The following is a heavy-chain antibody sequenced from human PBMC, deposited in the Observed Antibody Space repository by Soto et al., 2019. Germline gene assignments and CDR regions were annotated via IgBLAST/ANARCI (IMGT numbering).Heavy chain of an antibody. D-gene: IGHD3-22*01. CDR3: ACSWYYDSSGYLDC. CDR1: GGSISSYY. CDR2: IYTSGST. V-gene: IGHV4-4*07. J-gene: IGHJ4*01. Sequence: SETLSLTCTVSGGSISSYYWSWIRQPAGKGLEWIGRIYTSGSTNYNPSLKSRVTMSVDTSKNQFSLKLSSVTAADTAVYYCACSWYYDSSGYLDCWDHGTLVTVSS.